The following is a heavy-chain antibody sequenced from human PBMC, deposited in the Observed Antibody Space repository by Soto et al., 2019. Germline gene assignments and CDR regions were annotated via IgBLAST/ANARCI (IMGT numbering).Heavy chain of an antibody. D-gene: IGHD6-19*01. CDR3: ARAKRESYSSGWYGEHFDY. CDR1: GFTFSDYY. V-gene: IGHV3-11*01. J-gene: IGHJ4*02. CDR2: ISSSGSTI. Sequence: GGSLRLSCAASGFTFSDYYMSWIRQAPGKGLEWVSYISSSGSTIYYADSVKGRFTITRDNAKNSLYLQMNSLRAEDTAVYYCARAKRESYSSGWYGEHFDYWGQGNLVTVSS.